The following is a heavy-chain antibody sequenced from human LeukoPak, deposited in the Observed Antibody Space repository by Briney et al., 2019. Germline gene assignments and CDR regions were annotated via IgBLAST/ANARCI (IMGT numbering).Heavy chain of an antibody. J-gene: IGHJ4*02. Sequence: GGCLRLSCAGSGFTFSEYYMAWVRQAPGKGLEYISYITARSGTMSYADSVRGRFTISRDNAKNTLYLEMNNLRVEDSAIYYCARDFCGAACYPYFDSWGQGTLVTVSS. V-gene: IGHV3-11*04. CDR1: GFTFSEYY. CDR3: ARDFCGAACYPYFDS. D-gene: IGHD2-21*02. CDR2: ITARSGTM.